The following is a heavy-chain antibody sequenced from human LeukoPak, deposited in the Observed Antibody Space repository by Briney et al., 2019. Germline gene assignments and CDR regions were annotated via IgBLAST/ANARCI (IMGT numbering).Heavy chain of an antibody. V-gene: IGHV3-21*01. CDR1: GFTFCSYS. J-gene: IGHJ4*02. CDR2: ISSSSDHI. CDR3: ATSGIVVLGDTYGSAFDY. Sequence: GGSLRLSCAASGFTFCSYSINWVRQAPGKGLEWVSSISSSSDHIYYADSVKGRFTISRDNARDSLYLQMNSLRAEDTAVYYCATSGIVVLGDTYGSAFDYWGQGTLVTVSS. D-gene: IGHD2-15*01.